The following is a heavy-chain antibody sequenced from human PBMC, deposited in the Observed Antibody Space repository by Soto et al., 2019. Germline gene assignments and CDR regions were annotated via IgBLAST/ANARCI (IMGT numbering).Heavy chain of an antibody. CDR2: ISGSDGRT. CDR3: AKGVSQYTPLALFDY. CDR1: GFTFSSYA. Sequence: ESLRLSCAASGFTFSSYAMSWVRQAPGKGLEWVSTISGSDGRTYSTDSVKGRFTISRDNSRNTAYLQMNSLRVEDTAVYYCAKGVSQYTPLALFDYWGRGTLVTVSS. V-gene: IGHV3-23*01. D-gene: IGHD5-18*01. J-gene: IGHJ4*02.